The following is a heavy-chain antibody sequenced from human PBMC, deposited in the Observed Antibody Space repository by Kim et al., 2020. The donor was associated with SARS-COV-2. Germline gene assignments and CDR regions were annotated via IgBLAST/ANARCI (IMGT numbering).Heavy chain of an antibody. CDR2: T. CDR3: TTWLIAAAGGG. D-gene: IGHD6-13*01. Sequence: TDYAAPVKGRFTIARDSSKNALNLQMNSLKTEDTAVYYCTTWLIAAAGGGWGQGTLVTVSS. V-gene: IGHV3-15*01. J-gene: IGHJ4*02.